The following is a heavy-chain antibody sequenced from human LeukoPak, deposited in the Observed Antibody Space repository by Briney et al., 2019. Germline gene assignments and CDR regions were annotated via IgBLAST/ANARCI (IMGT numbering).Heavy chain of an antibody. CDR1: GGSFSGYY. D-gene: IGHD1-26*01. CDR2: INHSGST. CDR3: ARGRVVGATSGAAF. Sequence: PSETLSLTCAVYGGSFSGYYWSWIRQPPGKGLEWIGEINHSGSTNYNPSLKSRVTISADTSKNQFSLKLSSVTAADTAVYYCARGRVVGATSGAAFWGQGTLVTVSS. V-gene: IGHV4-34*01. J-gene: IGHJ4*02.